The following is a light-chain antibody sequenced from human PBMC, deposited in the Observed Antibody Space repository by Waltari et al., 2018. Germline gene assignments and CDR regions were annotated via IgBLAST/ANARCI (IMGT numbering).Light chain of an antibody. Sequence: QTVVTQEPSLSVSPGGTVTLTCGLISGSVSTNFYPTWYQQTPGQAPRTLLYSTNTRSSGVPDRFSGSILGNKAALTITGAQADDESDYYCVLYMGSGISVFGGGTKLTVL. V-gene: IGLV8-61*01. CDR1: SGSVSTNFY. CDR2: STN. J-gene: IGLJ3*02. CDR3: VLYMGSGISV.